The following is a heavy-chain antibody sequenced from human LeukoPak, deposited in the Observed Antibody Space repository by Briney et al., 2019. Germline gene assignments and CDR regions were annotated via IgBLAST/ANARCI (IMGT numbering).Heavy chain of an antibody. V-gene: IGHV1-69*01. J-gene: IGHJ4*02. CDR3: AREAAGGTTSFDY. D-gene: IGHD6-13*01. Sequence: SVKVSCKASGGTFSSYAISWVRQAPGQGLEWMGGIIPIFGTANYAQKFQGRVTITADESTSTAYMELSSLRSEDTAVYYCAREAAGGTTSFDYWGQGTLVTVSS. CDR2: IIPIFGTA. CDR1: GGTFSSYA.